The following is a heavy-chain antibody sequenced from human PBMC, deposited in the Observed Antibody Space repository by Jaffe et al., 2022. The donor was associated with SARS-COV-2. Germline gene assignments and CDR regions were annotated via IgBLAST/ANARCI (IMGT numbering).Heavy chain of an antibody. CDR2: ISYDGSNK. Sequence: QVQLVESGGGVVQPGRSLRLSCAASGFTFSSYAMHWVRQAPGKGLEWVAVISYDGSNKYYADSVKGRFTISRDNSKNTLYLQMNSLRAEDTAVYYCARDLRLTYYYYYGMDVWGQGTTVTVSS. D-gene: IGHD3-10*01. CDR1: GFTFSSYA. V-gene: IGHV3-30-3*01. J-gene: IGHJ6*02. CDR3: ARDLRLTYYYYYGMDV.